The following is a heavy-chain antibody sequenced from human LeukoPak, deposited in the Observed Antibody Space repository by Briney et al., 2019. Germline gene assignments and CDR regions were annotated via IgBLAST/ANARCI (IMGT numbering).Heavy chain of an antibody. CDR3: ARPYDILTGELDY. V-gene: IGHV3-48*03. Sequence: GGSLRLSCAASGFTFSSYEMSWVRQAPGKGLEWVSYISSSGSTIYYADSVKGRFTISRDNAKNSLYLQMNSLRAEDTAVYYCARPYDILTGELDYWGQGTLVTVSS. CDR2: ISSSGSTI. CDR1: GFTFSSYE. J-gene: IGHJ4*02. D-gene: IGHD3-9*01.